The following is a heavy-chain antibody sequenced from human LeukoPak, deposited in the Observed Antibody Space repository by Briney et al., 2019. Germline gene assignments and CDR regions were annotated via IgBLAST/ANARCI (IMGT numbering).Heavy chain of an antibody. CDR2: INTNSGGT. CDR1: GYTFTGNF. D-gene: IGHD4-17*01. V-gene: IGHV1-2*02. Sequence: ASVKVSCKASGYTFTGNFMHWVRQAPGQGLEWMGWINTNSGGTDYAQNFKGRATMTRDTSISTAYMELSRLRSDDTAVYYCARRTLRGLELDYWGQGTLVTVSS. CDR3: ARRTLRGLELDY. J-gene: IGHJ4*02.